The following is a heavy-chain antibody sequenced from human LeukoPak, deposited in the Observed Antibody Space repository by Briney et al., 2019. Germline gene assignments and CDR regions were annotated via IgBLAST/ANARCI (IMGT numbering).Heavy chain of an antibody. Sequence: PGGSLRLSCAASGFTFSSYAMPWVRQAPGKGLEWVAVISYDGSNKYYADSVKGRFTISRDNSKNTLYLQMNSLRAEDTAVYYCARDHPVGAIDYWGQGTLVTVSS. CDR3: ARDHPVGAIDY. D-gene: IGHD1-26*01. CDR2: ISYDGSNK. CDR1: GFTFSSYA. V-gene: IGHV3-30-3*01. J-gene: IGHJ4*02.